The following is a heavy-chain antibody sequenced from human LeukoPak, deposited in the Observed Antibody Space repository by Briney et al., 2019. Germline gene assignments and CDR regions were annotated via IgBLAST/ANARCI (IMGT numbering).Heavy chain of an antibody. CDR3: ARARGIDLESRGLDY. D-gene: IGHD3-10*01. V-gene: IGHV3-48*03. CDR1: GFTFSSYE. Sequence: VGPLRLSCAASGFTFSSYEMNWVRQAPGTGLEWGSYISSSGSTIYCADSVKGRLTISRDNAKNSLYLQMNSLRAEDTAVYYCARARGIDLESRGLDYWGQGTLVTVSS. CDR2: ISSSGSTI. J-gene: IGHJ4*02.